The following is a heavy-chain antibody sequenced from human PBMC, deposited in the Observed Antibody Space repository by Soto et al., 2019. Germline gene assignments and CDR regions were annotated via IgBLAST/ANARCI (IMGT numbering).Heavy chain of an antibody. CDR1: GFTFSSYA. CDR2: ISSNGGST. D-gene: IGHD2-21*01. J-gene: IGHJ1*01. Sequence: EVQLVESGGGLVQPGGSLKLSCAASGFTFSSYAMHWVRQAPGKGLEYVSAISSNGGSTYYANSVKDRFTISRDNSKNTLYLQMGSLRAEDMAVYYCARDPTYCGGDCYSIGGYFQHWGQGTLVTVSS. V-gene: IGHV3-64*01. CDR3: ARDPTYCGGDCYSIGGYFQH.